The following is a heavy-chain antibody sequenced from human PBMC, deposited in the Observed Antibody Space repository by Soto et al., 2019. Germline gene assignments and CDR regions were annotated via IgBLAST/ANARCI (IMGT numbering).Heavy chain of an antibody. CDR1: GYTFTSYY. D-gene: IGHD2-15*01. CDR3: ARVQVVVAATPFDAFDI. CDR2: INPSGGST. Sequence: QVQLVQSGAEVKKPGASVKVSCKASGYTFTSYYMHWVRQAPGQGLEWMGIINPSGGSTSYAQKCQGRVTTTRDTSTSTVYMELSSLRSEDTAVYYCARVQVVVAATPFDAFDIWGQGTMVTVSS. V-gene: IGHV1-46*03. J-gene: IGHJ3*02.